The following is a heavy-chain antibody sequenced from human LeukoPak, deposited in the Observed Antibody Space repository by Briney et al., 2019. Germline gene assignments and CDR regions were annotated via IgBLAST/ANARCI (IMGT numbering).Heavy chain of an antibody. V-gene: IGHV4-59*01. CDR1: GGSISSYY. CDR3: AGHDSSGYYYYDY. J-gene: IGHJ4*02. D-gene: IGHD3-22*01. CDR2: IYYSGST. Sequence: PSETLSLTCTVSGGSISSYYWSWIRQPPGKGLEWIGYIYYSGSTNYNPSLKSRVTISVDTSKNQFSLKLSSVTAADTAVYYCAGHDSSGYYYYDYWGQGTLVTVSS.